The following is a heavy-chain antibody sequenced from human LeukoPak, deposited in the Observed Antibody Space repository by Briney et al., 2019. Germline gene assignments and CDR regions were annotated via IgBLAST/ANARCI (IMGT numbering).Heavy chain of an antibody. CDR3: ARGRGRSDLNDFDY. CDR2: IYTSGST. Sequence: KPSETLSLTCTVSGGSISSYYWSWIRQPAGKGLEWIGRIYTSGSTNYNPSLKSRVTISVDTSKNQFSLKLSSVTAADTAVYYCARGRGRSDLNDFDYWGQGTLVTVSS. CDR1: GGSISSYY. V-gene: IGHV4-4*07. D-gene: IGHD3-10*01. J-gene: IGHJ4*02.